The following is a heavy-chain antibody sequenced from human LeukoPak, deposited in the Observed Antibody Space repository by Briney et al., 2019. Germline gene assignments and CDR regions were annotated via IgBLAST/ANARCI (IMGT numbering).Heavy chain of an antibody. CDR1: GYTLTEIS. CDR3: ATVPYNWNYGRFDY. J-gene: IGHJ4*02. CDR2: FDPEDGET. D-gene: IGHD1-7*01. Sequence: ASVKVSCKVSGYTLTEISMHWVRQAPGKGLEWMGGFDPEDGETIYAQKFQGRVTMTEDTSTDTAYMELSSLRSGDTAVYYCATVPYNWNYGRFDYWGQGTLVTVSS. V-gene: IGHV1-24*01.